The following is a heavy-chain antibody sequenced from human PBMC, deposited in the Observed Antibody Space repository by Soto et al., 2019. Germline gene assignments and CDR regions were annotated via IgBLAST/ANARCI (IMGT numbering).Heavy chain of an antibody. J-gene: IGHJ3*02. CDR3: ARGLIRITIFGVVPYAFDI. CDR1: GFTFSRYG. Sequence: SLRLSCAASGFTFSRYGMHWVRQAPGKGLEWVAVISYDGFNKYYADSVKGRFTISRDNAKNSLYLQMNSLRAEDTAVYYCARGLIRITIFGVVPYAFDIWGQGTMVTVSS. V-gene: IGHV3-30*03. CDR2: ISYDGFNK. D-gene: IGHD3-3*01.